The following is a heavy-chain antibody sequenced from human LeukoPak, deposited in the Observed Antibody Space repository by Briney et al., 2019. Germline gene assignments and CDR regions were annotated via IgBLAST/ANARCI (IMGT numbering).Heavy chain of an antibody. D-gene: IGHD4-17*01. V-gene: IGHV1-18*01. CDR2: NSAYNGNT. Sequence: ASVKVSCKASGYTFTSYGISWVRQAPGQGLEWMGWNSAYNGNTNYAQKFQGRVTMTRDTSISTAYMELSRLRSDDTAVYYCASQTDDYGDHEAGWFDPWGQGTLVTVSS. CDR1: GYTFTSYG. CDR3: ASQTDDYGDHEAGWFDP. J-gene: IGHJ5*02.